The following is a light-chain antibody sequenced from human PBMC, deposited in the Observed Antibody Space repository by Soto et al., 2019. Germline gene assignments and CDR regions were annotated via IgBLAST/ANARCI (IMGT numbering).Light chain of an antibody. CDR2: SNN. Sequence: QSALTQPPSASGTPGQRVTISCSGGSSNIGNNYVYWYQQFPGTAPKLLIFSNNQRPSGVPDRFSGSKSGTSTSLAISGLRSEDEADYYCSAWDDSLSGWVFGGGTKVTVL. CDR3: SAWDDSLSGWV. V-gene: IGLV1-47*01. CDR1: SSNIGNNY. J-gene: IGLJ3*02.